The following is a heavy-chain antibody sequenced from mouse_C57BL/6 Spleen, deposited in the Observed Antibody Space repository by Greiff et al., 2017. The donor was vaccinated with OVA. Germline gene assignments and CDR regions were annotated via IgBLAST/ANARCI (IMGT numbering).Heavy chain of an antibody. CDR1: GYTFTSYG. CDR3: ARGDLEGFAY. Sequence: VQLQQSGAELARPGASVKLSCKASGYTFTSYGISWVKQRTGQGLEWIGEIYPRSGNTYYNEKFKGKATLTADKSSSTAYMELRSLTSEDSAVYFCARGDLEGFAYWGQGTLVTVSA. CDR2: IYPRSGNT. J-gene: IGHJ3*01. V-gene: IGHV1-81*01.